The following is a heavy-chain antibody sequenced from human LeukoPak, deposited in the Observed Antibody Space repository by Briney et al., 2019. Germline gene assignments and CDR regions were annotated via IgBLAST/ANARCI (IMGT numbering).Heavy chain of an antibody. D-gene: IGHD3-22*01. CDR2: INPNSGAT. Sequence: GASVKDSLMSSGYTFTDNFLHSVRQAPGQGLEWMGRINPNSGATQYGQKFQGRVTMTRDTSISTAYLELSRVTSDDTALCYCARESVFYDSCGYFSGFDSGGQGTLVTVSS. CDR1: GYTFTDNF. V-gene: IGHV1-2*06. CDR3: ARESVFYDSCGYFSGFDS. J-gene: IGHJ4*02.